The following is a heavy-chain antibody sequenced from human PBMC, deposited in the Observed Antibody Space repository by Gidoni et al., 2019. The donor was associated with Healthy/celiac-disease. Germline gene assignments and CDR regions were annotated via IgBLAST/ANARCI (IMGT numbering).Heavy chain of an antibody. D-gene: IGHD3-22*01. V-gene: IGHV4-61*02. CDR2: IYTSGST. Sequence: QVQLQESGPGLVKPSQTLSLTCTVSGGSISSGSYYWSWIRQPAGKGLEWIGRIYTSGSTNYNPSLKSRVTISVDTSKNQFSLKLSSVTAADTAVYYCARALYDSSGYYLDYWGQGTLVTVSS. CDR1: GGSISSGSYY. J-gene: IGHJ4*02. CDR3: ARALYDSSGYYLDY.